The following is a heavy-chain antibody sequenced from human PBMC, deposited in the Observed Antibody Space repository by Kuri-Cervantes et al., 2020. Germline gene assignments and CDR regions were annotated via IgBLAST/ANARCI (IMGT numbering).Heavy chain of an antibody. V-gene: IGHV3-30-3*01. J-gene: IGHJ6*02. CDR3: ARDWEYYDFWSGYSSRTRSYYYYGMDV. D-gene: IGHD3-3*01. Sequence: GESLKISCAASGFNLRSYAMHWVRQAPGKGLEWVAALSYDGSNKYYADSVKGRFTISRDNSKNTLYPQMNSLRAEDTAVCYCARDWEYYDFWSGYSSRTRSYYYYGMDVWGQGTTVTVSS. CDR1: GFNLRSYA. CDR2: LSYDGSNK.